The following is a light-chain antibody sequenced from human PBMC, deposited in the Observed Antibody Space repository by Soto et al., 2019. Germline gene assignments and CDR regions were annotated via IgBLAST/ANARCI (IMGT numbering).Light chain of an antibody. V-gene: IGKV3-15*01. CDR2: SAS. J-gene: IGKJ1*01. Sequence: EIVMTQSPATLSASPGETATLSCRASQSLSSNLAWYQQKPGQAPRLLIYSASTWATGIPGRFSDSGSGTEFTLNISSLQSEDFALYYCQQYNKGWTFCQGTKLESK. CDR1: QSLSSN. CDR3: QQYNKGWT.